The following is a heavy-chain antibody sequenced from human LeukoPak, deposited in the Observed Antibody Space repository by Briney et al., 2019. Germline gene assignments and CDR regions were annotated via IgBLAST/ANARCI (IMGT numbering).Heavy chain of an antibody. CDR3: TTCAPNRYWFAP. CDR1: EGSISHDY. D-gene: IGHD2-2*01. V-gene: IGHV4-59*08. CDR2: IDYSGHT. Sequence: SETLSLTCNISEGSISHDYWVWVRQPPGKGLEWIAYIDYSGHTDYNPSVKSRVTMSIDTSKGQFTLHLRSVSAADTAIYYCTTCAPNRYWFAPWGQGIQVTVSS. J-gene: IGHJ5*02.